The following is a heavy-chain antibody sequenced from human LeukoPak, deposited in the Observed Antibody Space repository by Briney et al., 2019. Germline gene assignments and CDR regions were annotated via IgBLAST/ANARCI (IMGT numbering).Heavy chain of an antibody. CDR3: ARGVDYGSGSYQSP. D-gene: IGHD3-10*01. Sequence: SETLSLTCSVSGGAITSNIYFWGWIRQSPGQGLAWIGSIYHGGRAYYDPSFEGRVTISVDVSKNQFSLKLSSVTAADTAVYYCARGVDYGSGSYQSPWGQGTLVTVSS. CDR2: IYHGGRA. V-gene: IGHV4-39*01. CDR1: GGAITSNIYF. J-gene: IGHJ5*02.